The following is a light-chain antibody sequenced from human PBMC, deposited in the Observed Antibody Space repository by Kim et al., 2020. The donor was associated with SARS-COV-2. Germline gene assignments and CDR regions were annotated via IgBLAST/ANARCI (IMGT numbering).Light chain of an antibody. J-gene: IGLJ3*02. CDR3: AAWDDSLSGRV. V-gene: IGLV1-47*01. CDR1: SSNIGSNY. Sequence: GQRVTIACTGSSSNIGSNYVSWHQQFPGTAPKLLIYRNNQRPSGVPDRFSGSKSGTSASLAISGLRSEDEADYHCAAWDDSLSGRVFGGGTKVTVL. CDR2: RNN.